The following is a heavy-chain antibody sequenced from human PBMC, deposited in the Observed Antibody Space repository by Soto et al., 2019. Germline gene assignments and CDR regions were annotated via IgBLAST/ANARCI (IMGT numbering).Heavy chain of an antibody. J-gene: IGHJ4*02. V-gene: IGHV3-23*01. CDR3: AKDPYYCSGGSSYLVQPSYFVY. CDR2: ISGSGSST. D-gene: IGHD2-15*01. CDR1: GFTFSSYA. Sequence: GGSLRLSCAASGFTFSSYAMSWVRQAPGKGLEWVSGISGSGSSTDYADSVKGRFTISRDNSKNTLSLQMNSLRADDTAVYYCAKDPYYCSGGSSYLVQPSYFVYWGQGALVTVSS.